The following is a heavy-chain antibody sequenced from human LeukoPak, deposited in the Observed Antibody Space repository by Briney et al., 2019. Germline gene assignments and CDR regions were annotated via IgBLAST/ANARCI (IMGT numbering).Heavy chain of an antibody. CDR3: ARDRYYYDSSGYYSKLFDY. Sequence: PGGSLRLSCAASGFTFSSYAMSWVRQAPGKGLEWVSAISGSGGSTYYADSVKGRFTISRDNAKNSLYLQMNSLRAEDTAVYYCARDRYYYDSSGYYSKLFDYWGQGTLVTVSS. J-gene: IGHJ4*02. V-gene: IGHV3-23*01. CDR1: GFTFSSYA. D-gene: IGHD3-22*01. CDR2: ISGSGGST.